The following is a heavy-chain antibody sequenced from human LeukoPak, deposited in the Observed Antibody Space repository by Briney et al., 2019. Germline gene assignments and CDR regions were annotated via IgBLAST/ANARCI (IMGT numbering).Heavy chain of an antibody. J-gene: IGHJ4*02. V-gene: IGHV3-48*03. CDR1: GFTLNSYE. CDR3: ARLKGNSGWTFDY. CDR2: ISNSGSTI. Sequence: GGSLRLSCAVSGFTLNSYETNWVRQAPGKGLEWVSYISNSGSTIYYADSVKGRFTISRDTAKNSLYLQMNSLRAEDTALYYCARLKGNSGWTFDYWGQGTLVTVSS. D-gene: IGHD6-19*01.